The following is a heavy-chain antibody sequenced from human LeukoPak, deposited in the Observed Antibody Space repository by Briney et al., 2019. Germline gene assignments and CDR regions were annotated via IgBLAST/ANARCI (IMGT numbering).Heavy chain of an antibody. Sequence: ASVKVSCKASGYTFTSYGISWVRQAPGQGLEWMGWISAYNGNTNYAQKLQGRVTMTTDTSTSTAYMELRSLGSDDTAVYYCARVYCGGDCYSLFDYWGQGTLVTVSS. CDR3: ARVYCGGDCYSLFDY. V-gene: IGHV1-18*01. CDR2: ISAYNGNT. CDR1: GYTFTSYG. D-gene: IGHD2-21*02. J-gene: IGHJ4*02.